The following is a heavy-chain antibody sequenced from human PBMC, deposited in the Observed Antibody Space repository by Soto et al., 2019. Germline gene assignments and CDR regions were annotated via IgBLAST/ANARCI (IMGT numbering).Heavy chain of an antibody. Sequence: QVQLVQSGAEVKKPGASVKVSCKASGYTFPSYDINWVRQATGQGLEWMGWMNPDSGNTGDAQKCQGGVTMTRNTARSTAYMERSSLRSEDTAVYYCARERVGTTDYWGQGTLVTVSS. J-gene: IGHJ4*02. D-gene: IGHD1-1*01. CDR1: GYTFPSYD. CDR3: ARERVGTTDY. CDR2: MNPDSGNT. V-gene: IGHV1-8*01.